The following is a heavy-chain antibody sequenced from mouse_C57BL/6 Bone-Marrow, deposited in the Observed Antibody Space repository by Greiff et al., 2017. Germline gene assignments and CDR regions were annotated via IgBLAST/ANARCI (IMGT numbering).Heavy chain of an antibody. Sequence: QVQLQQSGAELVRPGTSVKMSCKASGYTFTNYWIGWAKQRPGHGLEWIGDIYPGGGYTNYNEKFKGKATLTADKSSSTAYMQVRSLTSEDSAIYYSARGTAVVATDWYFDVWGTGTTVTVSS. CDR3: ARGTAVVATDWYFDV. D-gene: IGHD1-1*01. CDR1: GYTFTNYW. V-gene: IGHV1-63*01. CDR2: IYPGGGYT. J-gene: IGHJ1*03.